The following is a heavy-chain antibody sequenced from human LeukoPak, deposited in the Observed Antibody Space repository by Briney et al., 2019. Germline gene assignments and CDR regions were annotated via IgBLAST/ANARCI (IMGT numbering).Heavy chain of an antibody. CDR2: IYYSVSA. V-gene: IGHV4-59*03. D-gene: IGHD6-13*01. J-gene: IGHJ3*02. Sequence: SETLSLTCTVSGASISFYYWCWIRQPPGQGLEWMGYIYYSVSANYNPSLKSRVTMSIDTSKNQFSLNLNSVTAADTAVYYCALDSSGWSDDSFDIWGHGTMVTVSS. CDR3: ALDSSGWSDDSFDI. CDR1: GASISFYY.